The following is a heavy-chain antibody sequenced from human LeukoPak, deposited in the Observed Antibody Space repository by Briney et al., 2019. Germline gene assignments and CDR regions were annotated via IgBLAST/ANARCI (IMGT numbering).Heavy chain of an antibody. Sequence: SGGSLRLSCAASGFNFANHAMSWVRQTPGKGLEWVSAISGGGDITYYADSVTGRFNISRDNSKDTLFLQMHSLRPGDTAVYYCVREDTPATANYWGQGTLVTISS. CDR1: GFNFANHA. CDR3: VREDTPATANY. J-gene: IGHJ4*02. CDR2: ISGGGDIT. D-gene: IGHD2-21*02. V-gene: IGHV3-23*01.